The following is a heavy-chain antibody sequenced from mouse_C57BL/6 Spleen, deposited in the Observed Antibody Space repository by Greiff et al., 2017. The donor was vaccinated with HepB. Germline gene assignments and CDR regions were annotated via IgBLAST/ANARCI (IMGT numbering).Heavy chain of an antibody. CDR1: GYAFSSYW. CDR3: ARRTTVVGYYFDY. D-gene: IGHD1-1*01. Sequence: VQLQESGAELVKPGASVKISCKASGYAFSSYWMNWVKQRPGKGLEWIGQIYPGDGDTNYNGKFKGKATLTADKSSSTAYMQLSSLTSEDSAVYFCARRTTVVGYYFDYWGQGTTLTVSS. CDR2: IYPGDGDT. V-gene: IGHV1-80*01. J-gene: IGHJ2*01.